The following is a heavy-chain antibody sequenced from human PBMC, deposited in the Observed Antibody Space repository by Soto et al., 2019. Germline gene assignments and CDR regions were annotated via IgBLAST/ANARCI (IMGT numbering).Heavy chain of an antibody. D-gene: IGHD6-6*01. V-gene: IGHV1-18*01. CDR1: GFTFSSYC. CDR2: ISAYNGNT. CDR3: ARGLYYSSSSPQNWFDP. Sequence: GGSVKVSRQASGFTFSSYCISWVRQAPGQSLEWMGWISAYNGNTNYAQKLQGRVTMTTDTSTSTAYMELRSLRSDDTAVYYCARGLYYSSSSPQNWFDPWGQGTLVTVSS. J-gene: IGHJ5*02.